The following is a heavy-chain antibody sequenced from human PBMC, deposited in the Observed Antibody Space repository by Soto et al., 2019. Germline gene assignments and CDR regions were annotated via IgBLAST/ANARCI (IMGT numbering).Heavy chain of an antibody. Sequence: GSLRLSCAASGFTFSIYCMHLVLRAPGKGLVWVSRINSDGSSTSYADSVKGRFTISRDNAKNTLYLQMNSLRAEDTAVYYCARGQLGYDAFDIWGQGTMVTVSS. J-gene: IGHJ3*02. CDR1: GFTFSIYC. V-gene: IGHV3-74*01. D-gene: IGHD6-13*01. CDR3: ARGQLGYDAFDI. CDR2: INSDGSST.